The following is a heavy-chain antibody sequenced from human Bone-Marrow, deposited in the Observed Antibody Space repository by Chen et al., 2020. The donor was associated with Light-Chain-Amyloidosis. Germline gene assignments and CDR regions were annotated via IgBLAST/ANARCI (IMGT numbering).Heavy chain of an antibody. D-gene: IGHD5-12*01. CDR1: GYTFPNYW. J-gene: IGHJ4*02. Sequence: EVQLEQSGPEVKKPGESLKISCKGSGYTFPNYWIGWVRQMPGKGLEWVGVIYPDDSDARYSPSCEGQVTISADKSITTAYLQWRSLKASDTAMYYCARRRDGYNFDYWGQGTLVTVSS. CDR2: IYPDDSDA. V-gene: IGHV5-51*01. CDR3: ARRRDGYNFDY.